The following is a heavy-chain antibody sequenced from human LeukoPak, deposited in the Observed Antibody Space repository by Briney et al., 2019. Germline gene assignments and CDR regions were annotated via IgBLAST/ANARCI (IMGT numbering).Heavy chain of an antibody. D-gene: IGHD6-13*01. Sequence: GGSLRLSCAASGFTVSSNYMSWVRQAPGQGMEWVSVIYSGGSTYYADSVKGRFTISRDNSKNTLYLQMNSLRAEDTAVYYCTQQQLGYYYYYYGMDVWGQGTTVTVSS. CDR2: IYSGGST. V-gene: IGHV3-66*01. J-gene: IGHJ6*02. CDR1: GFTVSSNY. CDR3: TQQQLGYYYYYYGMDV.